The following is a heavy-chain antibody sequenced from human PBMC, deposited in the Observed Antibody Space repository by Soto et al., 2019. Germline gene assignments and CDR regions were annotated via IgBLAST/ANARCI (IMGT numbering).Heavy chain of an antibody. Sequence: QVQLVESGGGVVQPGRSLRLSCAASGFTFSSYGMHWFRQAPGKGLEWVAVISYDGSNKYYADSVKGRFTISRDNSKNTLYLQMNSLRAEDTAVYYCAKDSDYAGGGDWGQGTLVTVSS. CDR1: GFTFSSYG. CDR3: AKDSDYAGGGD. CDR2: ISYDGSNK. V-gene: IGHV3-30*18. D-gene: IGHD3-16*01. J-gene: IGHJ4*02.